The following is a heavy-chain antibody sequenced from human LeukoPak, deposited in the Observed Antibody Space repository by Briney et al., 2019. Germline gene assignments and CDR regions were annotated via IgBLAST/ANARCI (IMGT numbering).Heavy chain of an antibody. J-gene: IGHJ6*03. CDR3: ARDWGSEGSSSWARPYYYMDV. V-gene: IGHV4-39*07. CDR2: IYYSGST. Sequence: SETLSLTCTVSGGSISSSSYYWGWIRQPPGKGLEWIGSIYYSGSTYYNPSLKSRVTISVDTSKNQFSLKLSSVTAADTAVYYCARDWGSEGSSSWARPYYYMDVWGKGTTVTISS. D-gene: IGHD6-13*01. CDR1: GGSISSSSYY.